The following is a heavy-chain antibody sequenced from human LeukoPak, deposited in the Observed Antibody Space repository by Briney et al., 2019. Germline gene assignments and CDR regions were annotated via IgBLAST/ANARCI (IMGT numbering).Heavy chain of an antibody. D-gene: IGHD4-23*01. CDR3: ARSSGGNSGDY. CDR2: INPNSGGT. Sequence: ASVKVSCKASGYTFTGYYMHWVRQAPGQGLGWMGWINPNSGGTNYAQKFQGWVTMTRDTSISTAYMELSRLRSDDTAVYYCARSSGGNSGDYWGQGTLVTVSS. V-gene: IGHV1-2*04. CDR1: GYTFTGYY. J-gene: IGHJ4*02.